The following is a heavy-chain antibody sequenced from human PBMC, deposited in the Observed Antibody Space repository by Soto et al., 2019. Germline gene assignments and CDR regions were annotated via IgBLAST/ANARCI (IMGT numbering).Heavy chain of an antibody. CDR2: IIPIFGIA. J-gene: IGHJ4*02. CDR1: GGTFSSYA. CDR3: ARDPYSSSPAPVDY. D-gene: IGHD6-13*01. Sequence: GASVKVSCKASGGTFSSYAISWVRQAPGQGLEWMGRIIPIFGIANYAQKFQGRVTITADKSTSTAYMELSSLRSEDTAVYYCARDPYSSSPAPVDYWGQGTLVTV. V-gene: IGHV1-69*04.